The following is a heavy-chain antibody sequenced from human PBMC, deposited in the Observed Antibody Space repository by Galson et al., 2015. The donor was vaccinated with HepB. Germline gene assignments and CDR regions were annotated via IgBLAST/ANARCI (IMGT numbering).Heavy chain of an antibody. J-gene: IGHJ4*02. Sequence: SLRLSCADSRFTFIGTNWMCWVRQAPGKGLEWVANINPDGSQNYYVASVKGRFTISRDNAKRSLDLQMNSLTVEDTAVYYCADGEKWGQGTLVTVSS. V-gene: IGHV3-7*01. CDR2: INPDGSQN. D-gene: IGHD7-27*01. CDR1: RFTFIGTNW. CDR3: ADGEK.